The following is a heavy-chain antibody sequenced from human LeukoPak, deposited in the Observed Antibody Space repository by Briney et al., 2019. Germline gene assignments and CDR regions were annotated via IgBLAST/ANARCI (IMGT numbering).Heavy chain of an antibody. V-gene: IGHV4-31*03. D-gene: IGHD1-7*01. CDR1: GGSISSGGYY. J-gene: IGHJ4*02. CDR2: IYYSGST. Sequence: PSETLSLTCTVSGGSISSGGYYWSWICQHPGKGLEWIGYIYYSGSTNYNPSLKSRVTISVDTSKNQFSLKLSSVTAADTAVYYCARGLNWNYDYYGVYYFDYWGQGTLVTVSS. CDR3: ARGLNWNYDYYGVYYFDY.